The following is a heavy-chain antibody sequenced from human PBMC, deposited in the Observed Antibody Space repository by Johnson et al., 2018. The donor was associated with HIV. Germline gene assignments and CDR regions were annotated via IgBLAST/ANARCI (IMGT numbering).Heavy chain of an antibody. D-gene: IGHD3-10*01. CDR3: ARDRVRDAFDI. CDR1: GFTVSTIY. Sequence: VQLVESGGGLVQPGGSLRLSCAVSGFTVSTIYMSWVRQAPGKGLEWVSVIYSGDTIYYADSVRGRFTISRDNTKNSLSLQMSSLRVEDTAVYYCARDRVRDAFDIWGQGTMVTVSS. V-gene: IGHV3-66*01. CDR2: IYSGDTI. J-gene: IGHJ3*02.